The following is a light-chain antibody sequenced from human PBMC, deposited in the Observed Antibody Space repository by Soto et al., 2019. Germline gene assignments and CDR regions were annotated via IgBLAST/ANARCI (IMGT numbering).Light chain of an antibody. J-gene: IGKJ3*01. CDR1: QSITDIY. V-gene: IGKV3-20*01. CDR3: QHDGTPPFT. CDR2: GVS. Sequence: EIVLTQSPGTLSLSPGERANLSCRASQSITDIYFAWYQQRPGQAPRLLIYGVSSRATGVADRFAGSGSGTDFTPISSSLEPEDFAVYYYQHDGTPPFTFGHGTKVDIK.